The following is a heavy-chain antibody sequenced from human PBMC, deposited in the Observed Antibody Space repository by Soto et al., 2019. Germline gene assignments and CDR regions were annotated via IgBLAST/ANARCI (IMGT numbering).Heavy chain of an antibody. Sequence: ASVKVSCKASGYTFTSYDINWVRQATGQGLEWMGWMNPNSGNTGYAQKFQGRVTMTRNTSISTAYMELSSLRSEDTAVYYCARLAYCSSTSCYVPSDAFDIWGQGTMVTVSS. J-gene: IGHJ3*02. D-gene: IGHD2-2*01. CDR3: ARLAYCSSTSCYVPSDAFDI. CDR2: MNPNSGNT. V-gene: IGHV1-8*01. CDR1: GYTFTSYD.